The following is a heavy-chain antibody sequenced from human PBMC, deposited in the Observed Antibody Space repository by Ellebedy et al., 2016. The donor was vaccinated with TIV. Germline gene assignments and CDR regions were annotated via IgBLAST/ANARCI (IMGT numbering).Heavy chain of an antibody. V-gene: IGHV2-5*02. D-gene: IGHD3-10*01. J-gene: IGHJ6*02. CDR3: AHTITRVRGVITYHYYGMDV. CDR2: IYWDDDK. Sequence: SGPTLVNPTPTLTLTCTFSGFSLSTRGEGVGWMRQLPGKALEWLALIYWDDDKRYSPSLKSRLTITKDTSKNQVVLTMTNMDPVDTATYYCAHTITRVRGVITYHYYGMDVWGQGTTVTVSS. CDR1: GFSLSTRGEG.